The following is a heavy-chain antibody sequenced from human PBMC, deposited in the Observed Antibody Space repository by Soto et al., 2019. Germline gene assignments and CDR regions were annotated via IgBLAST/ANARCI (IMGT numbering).Heavy chain of an antibody. V-gene: IGHV3-74*01. Sequence: GGSLRLSCAASGFSFSSYWMHWVRQVPGKGLVWVSRINSDGSTTTYADSVKGRFTISRDNSKNTLYLQMNSLRVEDTAVYYCAKDRTVVVPASMGNWFDPWGQGTLVTVSS. CDR3: AKDRTVVVPASMGNWFDP. J-gene: IGHJ5*01. D-gene: IGHD2-2*01. CDR2: INSDGSTT. CDR1: GFSFSSYW.